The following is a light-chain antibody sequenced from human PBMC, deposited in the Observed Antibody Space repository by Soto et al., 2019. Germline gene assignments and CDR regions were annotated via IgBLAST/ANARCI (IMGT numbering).Light chain of an antibody. CDR2: DAS. CDR1: QSVSSY. J-gene: IGKJ2*01. CDR3: QQRSNSYT. Sequence: EIVLTQSPATLSLSPGERATLSCRASQSVSSYLAWYQQKPGQAPRLLIYDASNRATGIPARFSGSGSGTDFTLTISSLEPEDFAVYYCQQRSNSYTFGQGTKLENK. V-gene: IGKV3-11*01.